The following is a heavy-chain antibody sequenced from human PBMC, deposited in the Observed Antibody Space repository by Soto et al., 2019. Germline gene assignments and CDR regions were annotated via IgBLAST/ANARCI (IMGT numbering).Heavy chain of an antibody. CDR1: GFTFSSYG. CDR3: ATWPGDYYGMDV. Sequence: QVQLVESGGGVVQPGRSLRLSCAASGFTFSSYGMHWVRQAPGKGLEWVAVIWYDGSNKYYADSVKGRFTISRDNSKNTLYLQMNSRRAEDTAVYYCATWPGDYYGMDVWGQGTTVTVSS. CDR2: IWYDGSNK. D-gene: IGHD3-10*01. V-gene: IGHV3-33*01. J-gene: IGHJ6*02.